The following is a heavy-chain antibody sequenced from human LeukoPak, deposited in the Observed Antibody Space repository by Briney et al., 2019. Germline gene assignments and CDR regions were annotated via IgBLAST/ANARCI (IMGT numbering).Heavy chain of an antibody. CDR1: GGSISSYY. Sequence: SETLSLTCTVSGGSISSYYWSWIRQPPGKGLEWIGYIYYSGSTNYNPSLKSRVTISVDTSKNQFSLKLSSVTAADTAVYYCARNNGDYVPFDYWGQGTLVTVSS. J-gene: IGHJ4*02. CDR3: ARNNGDYVPFDY. CDR2: IYYSGST. D-gene: IGHD4-17*01. V-gene: IGHV4-59*01.